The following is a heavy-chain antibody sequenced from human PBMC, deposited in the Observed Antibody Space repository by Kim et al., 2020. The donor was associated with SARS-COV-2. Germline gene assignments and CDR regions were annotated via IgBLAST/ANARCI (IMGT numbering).Heavy chain of an antibody. CDR3: AREVMGGSGSFYDNWLDP. J-gene: IGHJ5*02. D-gene: IGHD3-10*01. Sequence: VKGRFTIARDNSKNTVYLQMNSLRVEDTAVYYCAREVMGGSGSFYDNWLDPWGQGTLVTVSS. V-gene: IGHV3-53*01.